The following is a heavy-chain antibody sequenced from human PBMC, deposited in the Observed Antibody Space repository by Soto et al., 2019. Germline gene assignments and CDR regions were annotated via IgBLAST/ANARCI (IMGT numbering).Heavy chain of an antibody. CDR3: AREGQAPYYFYGMDV. V-gene: IGHV3-53*01. CDR1: GFTVSSNY. Sequence: GGSLRLSCAASGFTVSSNYMSWVRQAPGKGLEWVSIIYSGGSTYYADSVKGRFTISRDNSKNTLYLQMNSLRAEDTAVYYCAREGQAPYYFYGMDVGGKGTAVTVSS. CDR2: IYSGGST. J-gene: IGHJ6*04.